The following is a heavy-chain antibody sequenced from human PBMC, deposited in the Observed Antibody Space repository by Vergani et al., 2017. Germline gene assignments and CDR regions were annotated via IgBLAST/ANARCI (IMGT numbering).Heavy chain of an antibody. V-gene: IGHV1-8*01. Sequence: QVQLVQSGAELKQPGASLKVSCKASGYTFTSYDINWVRQATGQGLEWMGRMIPTSGNTGYAQKFQGRVTITTNSSVNTMYMELSSLTSEETAVYYCARGYNWFDPWGQGTLVTVSS. CDR2: MIPTSGNT. CDR1: GYTFTSYD. CDR3: ARGYNWFDP. J-gene: IGHJ5*02.